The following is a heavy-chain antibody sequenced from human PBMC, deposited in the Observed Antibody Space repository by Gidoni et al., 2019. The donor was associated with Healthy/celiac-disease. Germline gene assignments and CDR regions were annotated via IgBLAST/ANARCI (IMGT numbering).Heavy chain of an antibody. CDR1: GFTFSSYA. Sequence: EVQLLESGGGLVQPGGSLRRSCAASGFTFSSYAMSWVRQAPGKGLEWVSAISGSGGSTYYADSVKGRFTISRDNSKNTLYLQMNSLRAEDTAVYYCAKGSANYYDSSDAFDIWGQGTMVTVSS. J-gene: IGHJ3*02. D-gene: IGHD3-22*01. CDR3: AKGSANYYDSSDAFDI. V-gene: IGHV3-23*01. CDR2: ISGSGGST.